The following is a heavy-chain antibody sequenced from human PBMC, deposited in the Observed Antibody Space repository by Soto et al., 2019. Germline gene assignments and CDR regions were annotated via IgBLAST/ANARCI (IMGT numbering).Heavy chain of an antibody. CDR2: ISAYNGNT. Sequence: GASVKVSCKASGYTFTSYGISWVRQAPGQGLEWMGWISAYNGNTKYAQKLQGRVTMTTDTSTSTAYMELSSLRSDDTAVYYCARDHCSGGSCPIDDYYYGMDVWGQGTTVTVSS. V-gene: IGHV1-18*01. J-gene: IGHJ6*02. CDR3: ARDHCSGGSCPIDDYYYGMDV. CDR1: GYTFTSYG. D-gene: IGHD2-15*01.